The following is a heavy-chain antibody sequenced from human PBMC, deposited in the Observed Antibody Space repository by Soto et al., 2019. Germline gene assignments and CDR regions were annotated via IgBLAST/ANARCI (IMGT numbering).Heavy chain of an antibody. D-gene: IGHD2-15*01. Sequence: EVQLVESGGGLVKPGGSLRLSCAASGFTFSSYSMNWVRQAPGKGLEWVSSISSSSSYIYYADSVKGRFTISRDNAKNSLYLQMNSLRAEDTAVYYCARWGGKVAANDYWGQGTLVTVSS. CDR3: ARWGGKVAANDY. CDR1: GFTFSSYS. V-gene: IGHV3-21*01. J-gene: IGHJ4*02. CDR2: ISSSSSYI.